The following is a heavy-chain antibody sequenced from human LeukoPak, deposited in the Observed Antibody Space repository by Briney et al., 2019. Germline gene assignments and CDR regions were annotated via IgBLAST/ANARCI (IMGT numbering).Heavy chain of an antibody. CDR3: ARDPYYYDSSGYYYEDPNYWYYFDY. CDR1: GFTFSSYS. V-gene: IGHV3-21*01. J-gene: IGHJ4*02. CDR2: ISSSSSYI. D-gene: IGHD3-22*01. Sequence: GGSLRLSCAASGFTFSSYSMNWVRQAPGKGLEWVSSISSSSSYIYYADSVKGRFTISRDNAKNSLYLQMNSLRAEDTAVYYCARDPYYYDSSGYYYEDPNYWYYFDYWGQGTLVTVSS.